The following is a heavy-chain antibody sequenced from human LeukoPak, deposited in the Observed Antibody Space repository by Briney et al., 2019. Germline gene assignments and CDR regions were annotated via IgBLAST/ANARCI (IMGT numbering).Heavy chain of an antibody. CDR2: INGVSSTT. D-gene: IGHD2-2*01. CDR1: GFTFDNYA. V-gene: IGHV3-23*01. Sequence: PGGSLRLSCAASGFTFDNYALSWVRQAPGKGLEWVATINGVSSTTYYADTVTGRFSISRDNSKNTVYLQMNSLRAGDSALYYCARRIEAVVASYFHYRGKGVLVTVSS. CDR3: ARRIEAVVASYFHY. J-gene: IGHJ4*02.